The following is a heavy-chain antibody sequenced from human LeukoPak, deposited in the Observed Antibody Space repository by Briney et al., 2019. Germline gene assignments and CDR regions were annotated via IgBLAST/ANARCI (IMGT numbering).Heavy chain of an antibody. CDR3: ARDRSLTAGYYFDY. J-gene: IGHJ4*02. V-gene: IGHV3-33*01. CDR1: GFTFSSYG. CDR2: IWYDGSNK. Sequence: GGSLRLSCAASGFTFSSYGMHWVRQAPGKGLEWVAVIWYDGSNKYYAGSVKGRFTISRDNSKNTLYLQMNSLRAEDTAVYYCARDRSLTAGYYFDYWGQGTLVTVSS.